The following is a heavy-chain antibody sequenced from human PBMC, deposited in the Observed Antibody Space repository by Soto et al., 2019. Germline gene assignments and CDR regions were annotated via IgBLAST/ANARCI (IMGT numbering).Heavy chain of an antibody. CDR1: GFTFSSYG. D-gene: IGHD3-10*01. CDR2: ISYDGSNK. V-gene: IGHV3-30*18. CDR3: AKDLAYYYGSGSYYPYTFDY. J-gene: IGHJ4*02. Sequence: QVQLVESGGGVVQPGRSLRLSCAASGFTFSSYGMHWVRQAPGKGLEWGAVISYDGSNKYYADSVKGRFTISRDNSKNTLYLQMNSLRAEDTAVYYCAKDLAYYYGSGSYYPYTFDYWGQGTLVTVSS.